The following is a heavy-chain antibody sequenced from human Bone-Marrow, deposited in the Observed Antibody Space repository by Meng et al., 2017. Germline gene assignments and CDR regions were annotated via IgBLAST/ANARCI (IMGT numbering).Heavy chain of an antibody. CDR2: ISSSGSSI. V-gene: IGHV3-11*01. D-gene: IGHD5-12*01. CDR3: ARELVATFSDY. CDR1: GFTFSDYY. J-gene: IGHJ4*02. Sequence: QVQLVEAGGGLVKPGGSLRLSCAASGFTFSDYYMSWFRQAPGRGLEWVSYISSSGSSIYYADSVKGRFTISRDNAKNSLYLQMNSLRAEDTAVYYCARELVATFSDYWGQGTLVTVSS.